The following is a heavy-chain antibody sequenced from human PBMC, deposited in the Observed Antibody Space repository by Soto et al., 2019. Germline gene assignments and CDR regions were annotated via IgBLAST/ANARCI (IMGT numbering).Heavy chain of an antibody. J-gene: IGHJ6*02. V-gene: IGHV3-11*04. CDR3: ARRYYYGMDV. CDR2: ISSSGSTI. Sequence: GGSLRLSCAASGFAFDSYWMRWVRQVPGEGLEWVSYISSSGSTIYYADSVKGRFTISRDNAKNSLYLQMNSLRAEDTAVYYCARRYYYGMDVWGQGTTVTVSS. CDR1: GFAFDSYW.